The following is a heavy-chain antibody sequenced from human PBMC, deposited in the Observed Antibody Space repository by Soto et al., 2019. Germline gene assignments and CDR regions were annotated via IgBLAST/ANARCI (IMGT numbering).Heavy chain of an antibody. CDR1: GSSISSGGYY. CDR3: ARYLPAAIPVSD. J-gene: IGHJ6*04. CDR2: IYYSGST. D-gene: IGHD2-2*01. V-gene: IGHV4-31*11. Sequence: TLSLTCDVSGSSISSGGYYWSWTRQRPGKGLEWIGYIYYSGSTYYNPSLKSRVTISVDTSKNQFSLKLSSVTAADTAVYYCARYLPAAIPVSDWGKGTTVTVSS.